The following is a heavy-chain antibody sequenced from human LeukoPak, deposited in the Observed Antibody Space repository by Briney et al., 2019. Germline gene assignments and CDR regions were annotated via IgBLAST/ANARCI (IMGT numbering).Heavy chain of an antibody. D-gene: IGHD6-19*01. CDR3: ASGVAGPFDY. CDR1: DGSISDTTYH. CDR2: IYTSGST. J-gene: IGHJ4*02. Sequence: SETLSLTCTVSDGSISDTTYHWGWVRQPPGKGLEWIGRIYTSGSTNYNPSLKSRVTMSVDTSKNQFSLKLSSVTAADTAVYYCASGVAGPFDYWGQGTLVTVSS. V-gene: IGHV4-61*05.